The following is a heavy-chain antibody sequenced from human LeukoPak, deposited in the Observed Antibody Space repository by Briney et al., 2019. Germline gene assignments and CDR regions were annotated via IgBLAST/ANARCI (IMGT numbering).Heavy chain of an antibody. D-gene: IGHD3-22*01. CDR3: ARTSGYYPIDY. CDR2: INPNSGGT. CDR1: GYTFTGYY. J-gene: IGHJ4*02. V-gene: IGHV1-2*02. Sequence: GASVKLSRKASGYTFTGYYMHWVRQAPGPGLEWMGWINPNSGGTNYAQKFQGRVTMTRDTSTSTAYMELSRLRSDDTAVYYCARTSGYYPIDYWGQGTLVTVSS.